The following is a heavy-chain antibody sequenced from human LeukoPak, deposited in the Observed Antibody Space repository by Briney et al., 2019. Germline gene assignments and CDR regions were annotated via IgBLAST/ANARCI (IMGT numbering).Heavy chain of an antibody. V-gene: IGHV1-18*01. CDR3: ARDRAHDYGDRNWFDP. CDR2: ISAYNGNT. Sequence: GASVKDSCKASGYTFTSYGISWVRQAPGQGFEWMGWISAYNGNTNYAQKLQGRVTMTTDTSTSTAYMELRSLRSDDTAVYYCARDRAHDYGDRNWFDPWGQGTLVTVSS. D-gene: IGHD4-17*01. CDR1: GYTFTSYG. J-gene: IGHJ5*02.